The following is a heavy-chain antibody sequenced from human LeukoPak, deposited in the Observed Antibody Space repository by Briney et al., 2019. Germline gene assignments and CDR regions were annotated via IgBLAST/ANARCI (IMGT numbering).Heavy chain of an antibody. J-gene: IGHJ3*02. CDR3: ARDVTYYYAFDI. CDR1: GGSISGYY. CDR2: IHYKGGT. V-gene: IGHV4-59*01. Sequence: SETLSLTCSVSGGSISGYYWSWIRQPPGKGLEWVGFIHYKGGTKYDASLKSRVTILVDTSKNQFSLKLSSVTAADTAVYYCARDVTYYYAFDIWGQGTMVTVSS. D-gene: IGHD3-10*01.